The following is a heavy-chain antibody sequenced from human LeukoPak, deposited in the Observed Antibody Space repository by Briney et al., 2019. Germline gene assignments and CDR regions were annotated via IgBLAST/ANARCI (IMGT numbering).Heavy chain of an antibody. CDR3: ARDAGGVYSGSLDY. CDR1: GYTFTAYS. D-gene: IGHD5-12*01. V-gene: IGHV1-2*02. Sequence: ASVKVSCKASGYTFTAYSMHWVRQAPGQGLEWMGWINPNTGGSSFAQKFQGRVTITRDTSINTAYMELSRLRSDDTAVYYCARDAGGVYSGSLDYWGQGTLVTVSS. CDR2: INPNTGGS. J-gene: IGHJ4*02.